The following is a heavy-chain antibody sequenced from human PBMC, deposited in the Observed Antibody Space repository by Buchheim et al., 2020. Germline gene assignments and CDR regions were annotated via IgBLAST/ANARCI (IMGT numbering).Heavy chain of an antibody. J-gene: IGHJ4*02. CDR3: ASIVGATQYFDY. V-gene: IGHV4-59*01. Sequence: QVQLQESGPGLVKPSETLSLTCTVSGGSISSYYWSWIRQPPGKGLEWIGYIYYSGSTNYNPSLKSRVTISVDTSKKQLSLKLSSVTAADTAVYYCASIVGATQYFDYWGQGTL. CDR1: GGSISSYY. CDR2: IYYSGST. D-gene: IGHD1-26*01.